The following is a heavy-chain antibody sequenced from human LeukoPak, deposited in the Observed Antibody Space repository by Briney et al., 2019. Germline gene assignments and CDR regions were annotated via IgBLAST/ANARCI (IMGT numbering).Heavy chain of an antibody. V-gene: IGHV1-69*05. CDR1: GGTFSSYA. Sequence: ASVKVSCKASGGTFSSYAISWVRQAPGQGLEWMGGIIPIFGTANYAQKFQGRVTMTRDTSTSTVYMELGSLRSEDTAVYYCARGYHSVVPVYWGQGTLVTVSS. J-gene: IGHJ4*02. D-gene: IGHD4-23*01. CDR2: IIPIFGTA. CDR3: ARGYHSVVPVY.